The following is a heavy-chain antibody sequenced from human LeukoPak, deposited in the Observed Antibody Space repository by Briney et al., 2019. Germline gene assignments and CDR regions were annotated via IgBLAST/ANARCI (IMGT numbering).Heavy chain of an antibody. CDR3: ARGGGLDV. CDR2: INHNGNVN. D-gene: IGHD3-16*01. CDR1: GFTFSSYW. Sequence: GGSLRLSCEASGFTFSSYWMSWVRQAPGKGLEWVASINHNGNVNYYVDSVKGRFTISRDNAKNSLYLQMSNLRAEDTAVYFCARGGGLDVWGQGATVTVSS. V-gene: IGHV3-7*03. J-gene: IGHJ6*02.